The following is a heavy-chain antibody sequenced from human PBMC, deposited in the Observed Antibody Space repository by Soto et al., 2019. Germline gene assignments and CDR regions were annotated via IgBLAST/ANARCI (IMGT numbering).Heavy chain of an antibody. CDR3: AREGGIVGATAADY. Sequence: PSETLSLTCTVSAGSISHFYWSWIRQSPGKGLEWLGYIYDSGSTSYNPSLKSRVTMSMDTSKTQFSLNLSSVTAADTAVYYCAREGGIVGATAADYWGQGTLVTVS. J-gene: IGHJ4*02. CDR2: IYDSGST. D-gene: IGHD1-26*01. V-gene: IGHV4-59*01. CDR1: AGSISHFY.